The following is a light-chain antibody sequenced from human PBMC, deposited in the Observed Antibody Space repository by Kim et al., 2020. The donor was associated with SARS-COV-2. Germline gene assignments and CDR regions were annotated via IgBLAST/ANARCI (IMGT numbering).Light chain of an antibody. J-gene: IGLJ3*02. CDR2: EVS. Sequence: GQSITISCTGTSSDVGGYNLVSWYQQHPGKAPKLMIYEVSNRPSGVSNRFSGSKSGNTASLTISGLQAEDEADYYCSSYASSSTWVFGGGTKLTVL. V-gene: IGLV2-23*02. CDR3: SSYASSSTWV. CDR1: SSDVGGYNL.